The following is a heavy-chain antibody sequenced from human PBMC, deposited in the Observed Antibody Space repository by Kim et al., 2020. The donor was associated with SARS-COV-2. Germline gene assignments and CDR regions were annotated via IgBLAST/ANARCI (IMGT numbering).Heavy chain of an antibody. D-gene: IGHD3-10*01. CDR2: ISAYNGDT. Sequence: ASVKVSCKASGYTFTNYGINWVRQAPGQGLEWMGWISAYNGDTSYSQKVQGRVTMTTDTSTSTAYMELRSLRSDDTAVYYCATEDRAGYYGSGSYQDYWGQGTLVTVSS. V-gene: IGHV1-18*01. J-gene: IGHJ4*02. CDR3: ATEDRAGYYGSGSYQDY. CDR1: GYTFTNYG.